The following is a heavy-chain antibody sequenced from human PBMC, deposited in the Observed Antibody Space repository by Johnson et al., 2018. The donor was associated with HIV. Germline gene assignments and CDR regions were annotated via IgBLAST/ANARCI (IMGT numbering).Heavy chain of an antibody. J-gene: IGHJ3*01. Sequence: VQLVESGGGLVQPGGSLRLSCAASGFTFSSYWMNWVRQAPGKGPEWVANIKQDGSEKYYVDSVKGRFTISRDNAKNSVYLQMNRLRVADRAIYYCARATYYYDTTWYLTRPRAFDLWGQGTMVTVSS. CDR3: ARATYYYDTTWYLTRPRAFDL. CDR2: IKQDGSEK. CDR1: GFTFSSYW. V-gene: IGHV3-7*01. D-gene: IGHD3-22*01.